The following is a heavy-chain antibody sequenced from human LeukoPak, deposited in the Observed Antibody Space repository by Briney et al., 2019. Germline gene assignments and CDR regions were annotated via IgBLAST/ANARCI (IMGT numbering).Heavy chain of an antibody. V-gene: IGHV3-23*01. D-gene: IGHD5-12*01. CDR1: GFTFSSHA. CDR3: ARAPQLASNAFFDY. J-gene: IGHJ4*02. CDR2: IDKSGDGA. Sequence: GGSLRLSCAASGFTFSSHAMNWVRQPPGKGLDWVSSIDKSGDGAYYADSVKGRFTISRDNSKNTLYLQMNSLRAEDTAMYYCARAPQLASNAFFDYWGQGTLVTVSS.